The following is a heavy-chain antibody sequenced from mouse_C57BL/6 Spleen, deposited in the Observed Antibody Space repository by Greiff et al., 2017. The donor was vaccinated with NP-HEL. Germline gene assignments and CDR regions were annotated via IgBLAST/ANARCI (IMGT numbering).Heavy chain of an antibody. J-gene: IGHJ3*01. CDR2: IDPSGGYT. CDR1: GYTFTSYW. Sequence: QVQLQQSGAELVMPGASVKLSCKASGYTFTSYWMHWVKQRPGQGLEWIGDIDPSGGYTNYNQKFKGKSTLTVDKSSSTAYMQLSSLTSEDSAFYYCARSTVSWFAYWGQGTLVTVSA. CDR3: ARSTVSWFAY. V-gene: IGHV1-69*01. D-gene: IGHD4-1*02.